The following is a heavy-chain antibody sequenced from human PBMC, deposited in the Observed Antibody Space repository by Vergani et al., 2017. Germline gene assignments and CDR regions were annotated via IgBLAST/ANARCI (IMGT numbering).Heavy chain of an antibody. D-gene: IGHD3-10*01. Sequence: QVTLKESGPALVKPTQTLTLTCTFSGFSLSTSGMRVSWIRQPPGKALEWLARIDWDDDKFYSTTLKTRLTISKDTSKNQVVLTMTNMDPVDTATYYCARMKVHYYFDYWGQGTLVTVSS. CDR2: IDWDDDK. J-gene: IGHJ4*02. V-gene: IGHV2-70*04. CDR1: GFSLSTSGMR. CDR3: ARMKVHYYFDY.